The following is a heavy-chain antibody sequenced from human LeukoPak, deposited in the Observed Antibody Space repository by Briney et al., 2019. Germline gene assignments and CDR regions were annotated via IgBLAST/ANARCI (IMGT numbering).Heavy chain of an antibody. Sequence: PGGSLRLSCAASGFTFSDYWMSWIRQAPGKGLEWVSYISSRGSTIYYADSVKGRFTISRDNAKNSLSLQMTSLRAEDTAVYYCARGGSSFYGSGSYYNIDWGQGTLVTVSS. CDR2: ISSRGSTI. D-gene: IGHD3-10*01. V-gene: IGHV3-11*04. CDR3: ARGGSSFYGSGSYYNID. CDR1: GFTFSDYW. J-gene: IGHJ1*01.